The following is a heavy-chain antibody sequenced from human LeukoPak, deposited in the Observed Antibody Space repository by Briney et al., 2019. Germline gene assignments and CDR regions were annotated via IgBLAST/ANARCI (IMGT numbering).Heavy chain of an antibody. CDR2: IRYDGSNK. CDR1: GFTFSSYG. V-gene: IGHV3-30*02. D-gene: IGHD3-22*01. Sequence: QAGGSLRLSCAASGFTFSSYGTHWVRQAPGKGLEWVAFIRYDGSNKYYADSVKGRFTISRDNSKNTLYLQMNSLRAEDTAVYYCAKDQQDYYDSSGYLLNWGQGTLVTVSS. J-gene: IGHJ4*02. CDR3: AKDQQDYYDSSGYLLN.